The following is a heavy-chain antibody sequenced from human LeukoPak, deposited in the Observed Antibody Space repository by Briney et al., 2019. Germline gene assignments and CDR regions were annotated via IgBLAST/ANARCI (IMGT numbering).Heavy chain of an antibody. V-gene: IGHV4-34*01. CDR2: INHSGST. Sequence: SETLSLTCAVYGGSFSGYYWSWIRQPPGKGLEWIGEINHSGSTNYNPSLKSRVTISVDTSKNQFSLKLSSVTAADTAVYYCARWVRYFDWLPYDAFDIWGQGAMVTVSS. CDR3: ARWVRYFDWLPYDAFDI. D-gene: IGHD3-9*01. J-gene: IGHJ3*02. CDR1: GGSFSGYY.